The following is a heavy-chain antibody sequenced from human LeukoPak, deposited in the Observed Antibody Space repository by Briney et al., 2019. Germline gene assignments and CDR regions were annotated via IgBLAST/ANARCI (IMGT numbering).Heavy chain of an antibody. CDR1: GLTFSDYS. D-gene: IGHD3-22*01. CDR2: INPTSTSI. Sequence: KSGGSLRLSCAASGLTFSDYSINWVRQAPGKGLEWVSSINPTSTSIYYADAVKGRFTISRDNARSSLYLQMNSLRAEDTAVYYCVRLRGNSDRSDYYYFYDYWGQGILVTVSS. J-gene: IGHJ4*02. V-gene: IGHV3-21*01. CDR3: VRLRGNSDRSDYYYFYDY.